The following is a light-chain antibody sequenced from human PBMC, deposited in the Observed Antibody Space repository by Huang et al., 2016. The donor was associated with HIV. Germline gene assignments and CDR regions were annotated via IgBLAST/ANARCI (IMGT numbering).Light chain of an antibody. CDR1: QYVSTTY. Sequence: VLTQSPGTLSLSPGERATLSCRASQYVSTTYLAWYQQKPGQAPRLLMYRTSTRPTGIPDRFRGSGSGTDFTLTISALEPEDFAVYYCQQYGSLVWTFGQGTRVEVK. V-gene: IGKV3-20*01. CDR2: RTS. CDR3: QQYGSLVWT. J-gene: IGKJ1*01.